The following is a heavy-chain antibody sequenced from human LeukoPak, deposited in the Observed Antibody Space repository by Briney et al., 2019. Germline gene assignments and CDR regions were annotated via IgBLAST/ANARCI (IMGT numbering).Heavy chain of an antibody. CDR3: ARASYSNSYYLDY. J-gene: IGHJ4*02. D-gene: IGHD6-13*01. CDR2: ISSSRSYI. Sequence: GGSLRLSCAASGFTFSSHSMNWVRQAPGKGLERVSSISSSRSYIYYADSVKGRFTISRDNAENSLYLQMNSLKAEDTAVYYCARASYSNSYYLDYWGQGTLVTVSS. CDR1: GFTFSSHS. V-gene: IGHV3-21*01.